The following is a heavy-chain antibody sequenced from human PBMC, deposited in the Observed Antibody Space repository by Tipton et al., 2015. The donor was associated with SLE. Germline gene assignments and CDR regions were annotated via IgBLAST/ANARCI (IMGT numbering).Heavy chain of an antibody. D-gene: IGHD3-10*01. CDR1: GGSISSGSYY. J-gene: IGHJ4*02. CDR3: ARDSDSASHS. CDR2: IYTSGST. Sequence: LRLSCTVSGGSISSGSYYWSWIRQPAGKGLEWIGRIYTSGSTNYNPSLKSRVTISVDTSKNQFSLKLSSVTAADTAVYYCARDSDSASHSWGQGTPVTVSS. V-gene: IGHV4-61*02.